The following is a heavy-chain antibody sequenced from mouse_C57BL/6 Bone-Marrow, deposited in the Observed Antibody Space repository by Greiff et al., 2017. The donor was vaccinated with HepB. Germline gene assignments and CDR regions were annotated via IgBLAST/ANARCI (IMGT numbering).Heavy chain of an antibody. V-gene: IGHV1-82*01. CDR1: GYAFSSSW. CDR3: ARQDYYGSSYSWFAY. D-gene: IGHD1-1*01. CDR2: IYPGDGDT. J-gene: IGHJ3*01. Sequence: VQLQQSGPELVKPGASVKISCKASGYAFSSSWMNWVKPRPGKGLEWIGRIYPGDGDTNYNGKFKGKATLTADKSSSTAYMQLSSLTSEDSAVYFCARQDYYGSSYSWFAYWGQGTLVTVSA.